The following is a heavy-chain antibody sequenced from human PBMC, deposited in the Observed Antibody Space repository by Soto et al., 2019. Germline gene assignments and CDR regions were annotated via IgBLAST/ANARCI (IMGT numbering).Heavy chain of an antibody. CDR2: ISYDGSNK. D-gene: IGHD2-8*01. CDR1: GFTFSSYA. Sequence: GWSLRLSCAASGFTFSSYAMHWVRQAPGKGLEWVAVISYDGSNKYYADSVKGRFTISRDNSKNTLYLQMNSLRAEDTAVYYCARGFDIVLMVYAARDYYFDYCGQGTLVIVSS. J-gene: IGHJ4*02. V-gene: IGHV3-30-3*01. CDR3: ARGFDIVLMVYAARDYYFDY.